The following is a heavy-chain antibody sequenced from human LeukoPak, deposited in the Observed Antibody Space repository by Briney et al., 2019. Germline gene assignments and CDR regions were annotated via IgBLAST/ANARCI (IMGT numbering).Heavy chain of an antibody. J-gene: IGHJ4*02. CDR3: ARDRIAIFGVVTHGYFDY. CDR2: IYTSGST. D-gene: IGHD3-3*01. CDR1: SGSISSGDYY. V-gene: IGHV4-61*02. Sequence: TSETLSLTCTVSSGSISSGDYYWSWIRQPAGKGLEWIGRIYTSGSTVYSPSLKSRVTISVDTSKNQFSLKLNSVTAADTAVYYCARDRIAIFGVVTHGYFDYWGQGTLVTVSS.